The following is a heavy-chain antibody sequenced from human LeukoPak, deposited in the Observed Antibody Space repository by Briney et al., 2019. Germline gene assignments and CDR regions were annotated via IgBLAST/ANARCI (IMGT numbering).Heavy chain of an antibody. J-gene: IGHJ4*02. D-gene: IGHD3-9*01. Sequence: SETLSLTRTVSGGSISSSSYYWGWIRQPPGKGLEWIGSIYYSGSTYYNPPLKSRVTISVDTSKNQFSLKLSSVTAADTAVYYCARQMGYFDILTPPVYWGQGTLVTVSS. CDR3: ARQMGYFDILTPPVY. CDR2: IYYSGST. CDR1: GGSISSSSYY. V-gene: IGHV4-39*01.